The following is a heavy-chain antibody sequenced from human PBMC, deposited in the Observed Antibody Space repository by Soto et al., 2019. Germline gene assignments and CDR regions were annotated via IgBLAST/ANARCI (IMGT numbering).Heavy chain of an antibody. CDR1: GGTFSSYT. CDR2: IIPILGIA. CDR3: ARGRTIFGVVIT. J-gene: IGHJ4*02. D-gene: IGHD3-3*01. V-gene: IGHV1-69*02. Sequence: GASVKVSGKASGGTFSSYTISWVRQAPGQGLEWMGRIIPILGIANYAQKFQGRVTITADKSTSTAYMELSSLRSEDTAVYYCARGRTIFGVVITWGQGTLVTVSS.